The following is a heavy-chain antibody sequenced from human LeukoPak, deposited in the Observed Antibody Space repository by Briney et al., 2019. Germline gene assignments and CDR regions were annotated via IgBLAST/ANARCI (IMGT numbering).Heavy chain of an antibody. V-gene: IGHV5-51*01. Sequence: RKTLCRRSWYSVRVQCLGGARQIPRKGLEWMGIIYPGDSDTRYSPSFQGQVTISADKSISTASLQWSSLKASDTAIYYCATNYRGKSWAYWGQGTLVTVSS. CDR1: WYSVRVQC. J-gene: IGHJ4*02. D-gene: IGHD4-23*01. CDR3: ATNYRGKSWAY. CDR2: IYPGDSDT.